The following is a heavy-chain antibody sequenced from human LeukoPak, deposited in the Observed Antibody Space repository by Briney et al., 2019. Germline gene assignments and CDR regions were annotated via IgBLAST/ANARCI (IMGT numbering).Heavy chain of an antibody. CDR2: IFGGDRNTT. CDR3: AKRDY. J-gene: IGHJ4*02. Sequence: QAGGSLRLSCAASGFPFSSYAMNWVRQAPGKGLEWVSIIFGGDRNTTYYADSVKGRFTISRDNSKNTLYLQMNSLRAEDTAVYYCAKRDYWGQGTLVTVSS. CDR1: GFPFSSYA. V-gene: IGHV3-23*01.